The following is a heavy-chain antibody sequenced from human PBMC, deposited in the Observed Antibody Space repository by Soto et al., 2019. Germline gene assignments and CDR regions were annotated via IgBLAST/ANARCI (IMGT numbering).Heavy chain of an antibody. CDR1: GGSISSSSYY. CDR3: ARGTRLLWFGELFEA. J-gene: IGHJ5*02. Sequence: SETLSLTCTVSGGSISSSSYYWGWIRQPPGKGLEWIGSIYYSGSTYYNPSLKSRVTISVDTSKNQFSLKLSSVTAADTAVYYCARGTRLLWFGELFEAWGQGTLVTVSS. V-gene: IGHV4-39*01. CDR2: IYYSGST. D-gene: IGHD3-10*01.